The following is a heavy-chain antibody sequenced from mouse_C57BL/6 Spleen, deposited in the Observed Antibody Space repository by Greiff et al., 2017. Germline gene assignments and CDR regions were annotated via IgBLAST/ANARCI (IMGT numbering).Heavy chain of an antibody. CDR3: ARSYYYGSSYLAY. CDR2: IDPSDSYT. CDR1: GYTFTSYW. V-gene: IGHV1-50*01. J-gene: IGHJ3*01. D-gene: IGHD1-1*01. Sequence: VQLQQPGAELVKPGASVKLSCKASGYTFTSYWMQWVKQRPGQGLEWIGEIDPSDSYTNYNQKFKGKATLTVDTSSSTAYMQLSSLTSEDAAVYYCARSYYYGSSYLAYWGQGTLVTVSA.